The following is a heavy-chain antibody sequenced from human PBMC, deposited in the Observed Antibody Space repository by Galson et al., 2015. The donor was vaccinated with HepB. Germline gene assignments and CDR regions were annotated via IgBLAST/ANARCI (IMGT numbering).Heavy chain of an antibody. D-gene: IGHD3-22*01. CDR3: AGGPGNYYDSSGYPYYFDY. J-gene: IGHJ4*02. Sequence: TLSLTCTVSGGSISSGDYYWSWIRQPPGKGLEWIGYIYYSGSTYYNPSLKSRVTISVDTSKNQFSLKLSSVTAADTAVYFCAGGPGNYYDSSGYPYYFDYWGQGTLVTVSS. V-gene: IGHV4-30-4*01. CDR1: GGSISSGDYY. CDR2: IYYSGST.